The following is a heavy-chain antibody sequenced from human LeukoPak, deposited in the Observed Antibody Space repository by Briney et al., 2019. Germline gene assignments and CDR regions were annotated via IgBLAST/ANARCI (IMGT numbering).Heavy chain of an antibody. CDR2: IYPGDSDT. CDR3: ARLPPQLGYSGYEVLFDY. D-gene: IGHD5-12*01. Sequence: PGGSLRLSCKGSGYSFTNYWIGWVRQMPGKGPEWMGIIYPGDSDTRYSPSFQGQVTISADKFISTAYLQWSSLKASDTAMYYCARLPPQLGYSGYEVLFDYWGQGTLVTVSS. CDR1: GYSFTNYW. V-gene: IGHV5-51*01. J-gene: IGHJ4*02.